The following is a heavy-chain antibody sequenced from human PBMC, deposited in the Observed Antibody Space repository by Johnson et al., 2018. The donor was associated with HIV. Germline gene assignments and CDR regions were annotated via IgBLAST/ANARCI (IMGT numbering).Heavy chain of an antibody. J-gene: IGHJ3*02. D-gene: IGHD4-23*01. CDR1: GFTFSSYG. CDR2: ISYDGNNK. CDR3: AKVGATVITPRGEAFDI. V-gene: IGHV3-30*18. Sequence: QVQLVESGGGVVQPGRSLRLSCVASGFTFSSYGMHWVRQAPGQGLEWVAVISYDGNNKYYADSGKGRVTISRDNSKNTLYLQMNSLRAEDTAVYYCAKVGATVITPRGEAFDIWGQGTMVTVSS.